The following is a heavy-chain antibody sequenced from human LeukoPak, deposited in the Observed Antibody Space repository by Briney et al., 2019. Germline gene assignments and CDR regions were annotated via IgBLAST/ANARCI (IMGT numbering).Heavy chain of an antibody. CDR1: GGSFSGYY. CDR2: VFDSGGT. CDR3: AGGYSSSWNYFDY. V-gene: IGHV4-59*01. Sequence: SETLSPTCAVYGGSFSGYYWSWIRQPPGKGLEWIGYVFDSGGTNYNPSLKSRVTISVDTSKKQFSLRLSSVTAADTAVYYCAGGYSSSWNYFDYWGLGTLVTVSS. J-gene: IGHJ4*02. D-gene: IGHD6-13*01.